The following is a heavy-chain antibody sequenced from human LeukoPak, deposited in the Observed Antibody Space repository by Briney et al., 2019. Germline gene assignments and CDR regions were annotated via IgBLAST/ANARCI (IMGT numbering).Heavy chain of an antibody. Sequence: SETLSLTCAVCGGSFSGYYWSWTRQPPGKGLEWIGEINHSGSTNYNPSLKRRVTISLDTAKNQFSLKLSTVYTADTGAYYCAIGFDVWSGYNFDYWGQGTQVTVSS. J-gene: IGHJ4*02. CDR3: AIGFDVWSGYNFDY. V-gene: IGHV4-34*01. D-gene: IGHD3-3*01. CDR1: GGSFSGYY. CDR2: INHSGST.